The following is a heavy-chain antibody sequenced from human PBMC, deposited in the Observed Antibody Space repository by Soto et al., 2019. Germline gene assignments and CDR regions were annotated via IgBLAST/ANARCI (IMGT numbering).Heavy chain of an antibody. J-gene: IGHJ6*02. V-gene: IGHV1-69*13. Sequence: GASVKVSCKASGGTFSSYAISWVRQAPGQGLEWMGGIIPIFGTANYAQKFQGRVTITADESTSTAYMELSSLRSEDTAVYYCVRGTARAWYEDYYYYYGMDVWGQGTTVTVSS. CDR3: VRGTARAWYEDYYYYYGMDV. CDR2: IIPIFGTA. D-gene: IGHD6-19*01. CDR1: GGTFSSYA.